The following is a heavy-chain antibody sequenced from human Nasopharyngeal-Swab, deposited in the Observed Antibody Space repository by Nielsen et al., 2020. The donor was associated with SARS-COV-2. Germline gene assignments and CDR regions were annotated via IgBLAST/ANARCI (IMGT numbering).Heavy chain of an antibody. CDR2: IRSKAYGGTT. CDR1: GSTFGDYA. CDR3: TRDRDVWGSYRYTSFDY. Sequence: GESLKISCTASGSTFGDYAMSWVRQAPGKGLEWVGFIRSKAYGGTTEYAASVKGRFTISRDDSKSIAYLQMNSLKTEDTAVYYCTRDRDVWGSYRYTSFDYWGQGTLVTVSS. D-gene: IGHD3-16*02. V-gene: IGHV3-49*04. J-gene: IGHJ4*02.